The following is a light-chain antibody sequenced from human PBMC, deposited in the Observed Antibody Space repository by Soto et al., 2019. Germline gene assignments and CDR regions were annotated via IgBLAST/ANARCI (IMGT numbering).Light chain of an antibody. V-gene: IGKV1-5*01. CDR1: QSISSW. J-gene: IGKJ1*01. CDR3: QQYNSYWGGT. CDR2: DAS. Sequence: DIQMTQSPSTLSASVGDRVTITCRASQSISSWLAWYQQKPGKAPKLLIYDASSLESGVPSRFSGSGAGTEFTLPISSLQADDFATYYCQQYNSYWGGTFGRGTKVEIK.